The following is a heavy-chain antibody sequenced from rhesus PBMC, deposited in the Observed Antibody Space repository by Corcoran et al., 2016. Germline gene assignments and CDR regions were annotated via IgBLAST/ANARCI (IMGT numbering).Heavy chain of an antibody. D-gene: IGHD5-42*01. J-gene: IGHJ4*01. CDR3: TRRGYGNPQFDY. CDR2: ISRASSYI. CDR1: GFTFSSYG. Sequence: EVQLVETGGGLVQPGGSLKLSCAASGFTFSSYGMSWVRQAPGRGLGGVSSISRASSYIYYADSGKCRFTLSRDNAKNSLSLQMSSLRAEDTAMYYCTRRGYGNPQFDYWGQGVLVSVSS. V-gene: IGHV3S16*01.